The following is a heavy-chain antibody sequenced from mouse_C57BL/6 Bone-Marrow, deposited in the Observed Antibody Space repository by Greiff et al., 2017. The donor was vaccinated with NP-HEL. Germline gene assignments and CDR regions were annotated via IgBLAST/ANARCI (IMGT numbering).Heavy chain of an antibody. V-gene: IGHV1-64*01. CDR1: GYTFTSYW. J-gene: IGHJ3*01. CDR2: IHPNSGST. CDR3: SRDKGAWFAY. Sequence: QVQLQQPGAELVKPGASVKLSCKASGYTFTSYWMHWVKQRPGQGLEWIGMIHPNSGSTNYNEKFKGKATLTVDKSSSTASMQLSSLTSEDSAVYYCSRDKGAWFAYWGQGTLVTVSA.